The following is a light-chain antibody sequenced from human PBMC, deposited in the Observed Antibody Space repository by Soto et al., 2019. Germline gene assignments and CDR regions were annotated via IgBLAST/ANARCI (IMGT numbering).Light chain of an antibody. Sequence: TPAPSFLSASVGGQSHIPCRARQGIRNYLAWYQQKAGKAPNLLIYAASTLQSGVPSRFSGSGSGTEFTLTISSLQPEDFATYYCQQVNSYPITFGQGTRLEIK. CDR1: QGIRNY. J-gene: IGKJ5*01. CDR3: QQVNSYPIT. V-gene: IGKV1-9*01. CDR2: AAS.